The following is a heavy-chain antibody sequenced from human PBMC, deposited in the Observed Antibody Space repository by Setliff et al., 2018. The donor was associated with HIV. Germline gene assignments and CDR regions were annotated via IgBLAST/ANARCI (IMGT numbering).Heavy chain of an antibody. D-gene: IGHD2-15*01. CDR1: GGSFSGYY. CDR2: INHSGST. V-gene: IGHV4-34*01. J-gene: IGHJ1*01. CDR3: ARARRAGSGPKYFQH. Sequence: SETLSLTCAVYGGSFSGYYWSWIRQPPGKGLEWIGKINHSGSTNYNPSLKSRVTMSVDKSKNQFSLRLSSVTAADTAVYYCARARRAGSGPKYFQHWGQGTLVTVSS.